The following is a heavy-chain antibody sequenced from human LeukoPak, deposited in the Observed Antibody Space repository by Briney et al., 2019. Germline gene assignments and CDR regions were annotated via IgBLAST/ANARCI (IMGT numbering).Heavy chain of an antibody. CDR1: GCTFSSYA. Sequence: GASVKVSCKASGCTFSSYAISWVRQAPGQGLEWMGRIIPTFGTANYAQKFQGRVAITTDESTSTAFRELSSLRSEDTAVYYCARRRESSGLIFDYWGQGTLVTVSS. CDR3: ARRRESSGLIFDY. CDR2: IIPTFGTA. V-gene: IGHV1-69*05. J-gene: IGHJ4*02. D-gene: IGHD6-19*01.